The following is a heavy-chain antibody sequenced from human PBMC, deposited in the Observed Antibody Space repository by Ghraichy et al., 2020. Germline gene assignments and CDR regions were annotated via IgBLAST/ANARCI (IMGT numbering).Heavy chain of an antibody. V-gene: IGHV3-23*01. Sequence: GGSLRLSCAASGFTFSSYAMSWVRQAPGKGLEWVSSISSSGGNTYYADSVKGRFTISRDNSKNTLYLQMNSLRVEDTAVYFCAKDSLWELPPGPWGQGTLVTVSS. CDR3: AKDSLWELPPGP. CDR1: GFTFSSYA. J-gene: IGHJ5*02. CDR2: ISSSGGNT. D-gene: IGHD3-10*01.